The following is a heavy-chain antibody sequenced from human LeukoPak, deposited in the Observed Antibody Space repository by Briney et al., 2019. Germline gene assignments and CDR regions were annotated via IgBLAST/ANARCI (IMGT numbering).Heavy chain of an antibody. D-gene: IGHD1-7*01. CDR2: LSYDGSNK. CDR1: GFTFSGYA. J-gene: IGHJ6*02. Sequence: GGSLRLSCAASGFTFSGYAMHWVRQAPGKGLEWLAVLSYDGSNKFYEDSVKGRFSISRENSMHTLYLQMNRLRPEDTAVYYYAKERLVGQLRRGRNYGMDVWGQGTTVTVSS. V-gene: IGHV3-30*18. CDR3: AKERLVGQLRRGRNYGMDV.